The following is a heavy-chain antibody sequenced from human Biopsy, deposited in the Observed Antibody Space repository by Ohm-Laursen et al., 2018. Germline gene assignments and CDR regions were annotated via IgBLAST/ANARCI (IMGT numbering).Heavy chain of an antibody. J-gene: IGHJ1*01. Sequence: SSVKVSCKAPGGTFSNYGVNWVRQAPGQGLEWLGGNIPILGTGNYAQKFQDRVTVAADTSTSTATMELRSLRSDDTAVYYCATKLTGYFHHWGQGTQVTVSS. CDR1: GGTFSNYG. CDR2: NIPILGTG. V-gene: IGHV1-69*06. D-gene: IGHD3-9*01. CDR3: ATKLTGYFHH.